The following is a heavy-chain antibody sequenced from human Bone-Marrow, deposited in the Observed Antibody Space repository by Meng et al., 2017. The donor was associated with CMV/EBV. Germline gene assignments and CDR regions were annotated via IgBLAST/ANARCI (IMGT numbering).Heavy chain of an antibody. J-gene: IGHJ4*02. CDR1: GYTFTGYY. Sequence: ASVKVSCKASGYTFTGYYMHWVRQAPGQGLEWMGWISAYNGNTNYAQKLQGRVTMTTDTSTSTAYMELRSLRSDDTAVYYCARAAAGLNFGYWGQGTLVTVSS. D-gene: IGHD6-13*01. V-gene: IGHV1-18*04. CDR3: ARAAAGLNFGY. CDR2: ISAYNGNT.